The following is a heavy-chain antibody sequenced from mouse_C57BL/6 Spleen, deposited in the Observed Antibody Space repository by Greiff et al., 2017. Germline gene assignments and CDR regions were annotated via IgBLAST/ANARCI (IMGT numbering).Heavy chain of an antibody. CDR3: ARLTAQATGGYFDV. CDR2: ISSGGSYT. J-gene: IGHJ1*03. D-gene: IGHD3-2*02. V-gene: IGHV5-6*01. Sequence: EVQLVESGGDLVKPGGSLKLSCAASGFTFSSYGLSWVRQTPDKRLEWVATISSGGSYTYYPDSVKGRFTISRDNAKNTLYLQMSSLKSEDTAMYYCARLTAQATGGYFDVWGTGTTVTVSS. CDR1: GFTFSSYG.